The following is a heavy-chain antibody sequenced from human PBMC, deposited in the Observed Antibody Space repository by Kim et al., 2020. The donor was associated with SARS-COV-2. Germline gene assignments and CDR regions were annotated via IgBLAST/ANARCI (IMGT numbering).Heavy chain of an antibody. CDR2: IHYSGTL. Sequence: SETLSLTCTVSGGTISSSSHHWGWIRQPPGKGLEWIGSIHYSGTLNYNPSLNSRVTISLDTSKNHFSLKLSSVTVADTAVYYCPRHLVVGLTLYNWFDPWGQGILVTVSS. J-gene: IGHJ5*02. V-gene: IGHV4-39*01. CDR1: GGTISSSSHH. CDR3: PRHLVVGLTLYNWFDP. D-gene: IGHD2-8*02.